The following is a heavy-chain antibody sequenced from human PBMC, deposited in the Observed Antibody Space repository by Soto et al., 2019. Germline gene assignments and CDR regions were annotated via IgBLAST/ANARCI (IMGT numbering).Heavy chain of an antibody. CDR1: GDSVSSNSAG. CDR2: TYYRSKWYY. J-gene: IGHJ4*01. Sequence: SQTLSLTCAITGDSVSSNSAGWSGVRQSPSRGLEWPGRTYYRSKWYYEYAVSVRGRITINPDTSKNQYSLQLNSVTPEDTAVYFCARGEQYSGRIFDYWGQGTLVTVSS. CDR3: ARGEQYSGRIFDY. V-gene: IGHV6-1*01. D-gene: IGHD1-26*01.